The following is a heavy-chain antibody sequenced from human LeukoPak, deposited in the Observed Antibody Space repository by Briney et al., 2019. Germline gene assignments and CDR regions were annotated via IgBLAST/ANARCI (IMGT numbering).Heavy chain of an antibody. CDR3: AKIYCSSTSCVDY. CDR1: GFTFSSYG. D-gene: IGHD2-2*01. J-gene: IGHJ4*02. V-gene: IGHV3-30*02. Sequence: PGGSLRLSCAASGFTFSSYGMHWVRQAPGKGLEWVAFIRYDGSNKYYADSVKGRFTISRDNSKNTLYLQMNSLRAEDTAVYYCAKIYCSSTSCVDYWGQGTLVTVSS. CDR2: IRYDGSNK.